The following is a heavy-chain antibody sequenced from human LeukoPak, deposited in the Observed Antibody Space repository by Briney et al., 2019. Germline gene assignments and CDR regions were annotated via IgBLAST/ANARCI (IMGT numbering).Heavy chain of an antibody. CDR3: ARLGCSGGSCYSHYYYYMDV. V-gene: IGHV4-59*01. CDR1: GGSLSNYY. CDR2: IYYSGST. Sequence: PSETLSLTCTVSGGSLSNYYWSWIRQPPGKGLEWIADIYYSGSTNYNPSLKSRGTISVDTSKNQFSLNLSSVTAADTAVYYCARLGCSGGSCYSHYYYYMDVWGIGTTVTVSS. J-gene: IGHJ6*03. D-gene: IGHD2-15*01.